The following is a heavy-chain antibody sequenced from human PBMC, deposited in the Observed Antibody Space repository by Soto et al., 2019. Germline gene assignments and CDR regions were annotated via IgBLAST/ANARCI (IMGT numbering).Heavy chain of an antibody. CDR1: GYSFISYW. D-gene: IGHD5-18*01. Sequence: GESLKISCKGSGYSFISYWIGWVRQMPGKGLEWMGIIYPGDSDTGYSPSFQGQVTISADKSISTAYLQWSSLKASDTAMYYCARLRRGYSYGPTFDYWGQGTLVTVSS. CDR3: ARLRRGYSYGPTFDY. CDR2: IYPGDSDT. J-gene: IGHJ4*02. V-gene: IGHV5-51*01.